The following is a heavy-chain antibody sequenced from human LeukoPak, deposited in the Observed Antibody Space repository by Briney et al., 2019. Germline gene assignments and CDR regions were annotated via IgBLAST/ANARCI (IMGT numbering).Heavy chain of an antibody. Sequence: GGSLRLSCAASGFTFDDHGMNWVRQAPGKGLEWVSGINCNGGSTGYADSVKGRFTISRDNAKKCLYLQMNSLRAEDTDLYYCARALGTYLTVNCYFELWGRGSLVTVSS. D-gene: IGHD1-1*01. CDR2: INCNGGST. CDR1: GFTFDDHG. V-gene: IGHV3-20*04. J-gene: IGHJ2*01. CDR3: ARALGTYLTVNCYFEL.